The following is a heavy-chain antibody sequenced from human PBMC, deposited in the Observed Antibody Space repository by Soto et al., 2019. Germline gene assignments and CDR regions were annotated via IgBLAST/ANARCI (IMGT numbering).Heavy chain of an antibody. Sequence: PSETLSLTCAVSGYSISSSNWWGWIRQPPGKGLEWIGYIYSSGSTYYNPSLKSRVTMSLDTSKNHFSLKLTSVTAVDTAVYYCARNMDPWSPLLFEFWGQGTMVPGSS. CDR3: ARNMDPWSPLLFEF. J-gene: IGHJ3*01. V-gene: IGHV4-28*01. CDR2: IYSSGST. CDR1: GYSISSSNW. D-gene: IGHD2-8*02.